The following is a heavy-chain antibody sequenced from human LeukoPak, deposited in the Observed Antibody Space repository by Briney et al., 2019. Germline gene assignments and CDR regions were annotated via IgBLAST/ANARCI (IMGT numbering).Heavy chain of an antibody. J-gene: IGHJ3*02. CDR1: AYTFTDYF. CDR2: INPKKSGT. CDR3: ARGSPVGSSEVDAFEI. D-gene: IGHD1-26*01. V-gene: IGHV1-2*02. Sequence: ASVKVSCKASAYTFTDYFIHWVRQAPGQGLEWMGWINPKKSGTDYAQKFQGRVTMTGDTSITTAYIELTRLTSDDTAVYYCARGSPVGSSEVDAFEIRGQGTTVTVSS.